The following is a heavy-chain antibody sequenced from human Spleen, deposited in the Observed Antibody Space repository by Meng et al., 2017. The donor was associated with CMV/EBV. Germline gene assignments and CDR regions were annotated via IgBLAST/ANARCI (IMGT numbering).Heavy chain of an antibody. CDR1: GYTFTGYY. D-gene: IGHD3-22*01. Sequence: ASVKVSCKASGYTFTGYYMHWVRQAPGQGLEWMGWINPNSGGTNYAQKFQGRVTMTRDTSISTVYMELSRLRSDDTAVYYCARPLRRTYHYESSGYYSYYYYGMDVWGQGTPVTVSS. CDR2: INPNSGGT. J-gene: IGHJ6*02. CDR3: ARPLRRTYHYESSGYYSYYYYGMDV. V-gene: IGHV1-2*02.